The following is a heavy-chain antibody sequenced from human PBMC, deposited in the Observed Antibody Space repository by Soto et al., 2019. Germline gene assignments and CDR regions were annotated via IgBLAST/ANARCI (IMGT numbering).Heavy chain of an antibody. D-gene: IGHD2-2*01. CDR1: GFTFSSYA. CDR3: AKDFRDIVVVPAASAFDP. CDR2: ISGSGGST. J-gene: IGHJ5*02. V-gene: IGHV3-23*01. Sequence: EVQLLESGGGLVQPGGSLRLSCAASGFTFSSYAMSWVRQAPGKGLEWVSAISGSGGSTYYADSVKGRFTISRDNSKNTXFLQMNSLGAEDTAVYYCAKDFRDIVVVPAASAFDPWGQGTLVTVSS.